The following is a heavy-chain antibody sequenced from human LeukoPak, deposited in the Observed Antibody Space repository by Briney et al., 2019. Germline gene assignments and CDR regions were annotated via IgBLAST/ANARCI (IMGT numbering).Heavy chain of an antibody. J-gene: IGHJ4*02. V-gene: IGHV4-38-2*01. Sequence: SETLSLTCAVSGYSISRGYYWGWIRQPPGKGLEWIVRIYHSGSTYYSPSLKSRVTISVDTSKNQFSLKLSSVTAADTAVYYCARVPEPHFDYWGQGILVTVSS. CDR3: ARVPEPHFDY. CDR2: IYHSGST. D-gene: IGHD2-2*01. CDR1: GYSISRGYY.